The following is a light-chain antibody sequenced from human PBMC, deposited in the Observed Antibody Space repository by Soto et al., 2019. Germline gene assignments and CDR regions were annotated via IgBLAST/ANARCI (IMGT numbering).Light chain of an antibody. CDR3: SSYTSSSPLGV. V-gene: IGLV2-14*01. J-gene: IGLJ1*01. CDR1: SSDVGGYNY. Sequence: QSVLTQPASVSGSPGQSITISCTGTSSDVGGYNYVSWYQQHPGKAPKLMIYDVSNRPSGVSNRFSGSESGNTASLTISGLQAEDEADYYCSSYTSSSPLGVFGTGTKVTVL. CDR2: DVS.